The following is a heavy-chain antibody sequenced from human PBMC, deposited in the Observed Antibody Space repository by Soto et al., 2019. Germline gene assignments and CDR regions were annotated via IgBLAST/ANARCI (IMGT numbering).Heavy chain of an antibody. CDR3: AKVGSSGYYENWFDP. D-gene: IGHD3-22*01. CDR1: GFTFSIYA. J-gene: IGHJ5*02. CDR2: ISGSGGST. V-gene: IGHV3-23*01. Sequence: GGSLRLSCSASGFTFSIYAMSWVRQAPGKGLEWVSAISGSGGSTYYADSVKGRFTISRDNSKNTLYLQMNSLRAEDTAVYYCAKVGSSGYYENWFDPLGQGTLVTVS.